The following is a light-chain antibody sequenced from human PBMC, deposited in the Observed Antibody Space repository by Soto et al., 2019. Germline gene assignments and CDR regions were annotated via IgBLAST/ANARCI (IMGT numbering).Light chain of an antibody. CDR3: AAWDDSLSGPDVV. Sequence: QSVLTQPPSASGTPGQRVPISCSGSSSNIGSNYVYWYQQLPGTAPKLLIYRNNQRPSGVPDRFSGSKSGTSASLAISGLRSEDEADYYCAAWDDSLSGPDVVFGGGTKVTVL. CDR1: SSNIGSNY. CDR2: RNN. J-gene: IGLJ2*01. V-gene: IGLV1-47*01.